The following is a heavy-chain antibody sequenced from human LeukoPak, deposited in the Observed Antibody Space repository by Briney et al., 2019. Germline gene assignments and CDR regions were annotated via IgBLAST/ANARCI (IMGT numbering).Heavy chain of an antibody. V-gene: IGHV7-4-1*02. CDR2: IDTDTGNP. CDR3: ARAYQPLGGLSFPDY. CDR1: GYTFTSYA. Sequence: ASVKVSCKASGYTFTSYAMNWVRQAPGQGLEWMGWIDTDTGNPTYAQGFTGRFVFSLDTSVSTAYLLISSLKAEDTAVYYCARAYQPLGGLSFPDYWGQGTLVTVSS. J-gene: IGHJ4*02. D-gene: IGHD3-16*02.